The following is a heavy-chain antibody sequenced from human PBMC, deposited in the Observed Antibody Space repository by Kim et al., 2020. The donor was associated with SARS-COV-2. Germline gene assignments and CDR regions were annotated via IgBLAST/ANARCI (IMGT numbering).Heavy chain of an antibody. Sequence: GAANGRCTVSRDNAKNSLYLQMNSLRAEDTAVYYCARDRGIVGATWYFDYWGQGTLVTVSS. J-gene: IGHJ4*02. V-gene: IGHV3-11*01. D-gene: IGHD1-26*01. CDR3: ARDRGIVGATWYFDY.